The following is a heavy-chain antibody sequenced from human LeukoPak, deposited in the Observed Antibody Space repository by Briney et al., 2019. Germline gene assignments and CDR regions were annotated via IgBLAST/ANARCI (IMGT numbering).Heavy chain of an antibody. Sequence: GGSLRLSCAASGFTLSSYWMSWVRQAPGKGLEWVANIKQDGSEKYYVDSVKGRFTISRDNAKNSLYLQMNSLRAEDTAVYYCARELTRSSAPDYWGQGTLVTVSS. CDR1: GFTLSSYW. D-gene: IGHD3-22*01. V-gene: IGHV3-7*01. CDR3: ARELTRSSAPDY. J-gene: IGHJ4*02. CDR2: IKQDGSEK.